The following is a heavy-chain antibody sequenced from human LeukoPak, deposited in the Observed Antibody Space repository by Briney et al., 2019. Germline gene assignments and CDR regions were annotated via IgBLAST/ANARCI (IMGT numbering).Heavy chain of an antibody. J-gene: IGHJ5*02. CDR3: ARDPVTYHYDSSGYPSANWFDP. CDR2: ISAYNGNT. Sequence: GASVKVSCKTSGYTFTSYGITWVRQAPGQGLEWMGWISAYNGNTNYAQKFQGRVTMTTDTSTRTAYMELRSLRYDDTAVYYCARDPVTYHYDSSGYPSANWFDPWGQGTLVTVSS. CDR1: GYTFTSYG. V-gene: IGHV1-18*01. D-gene: IGHD3-22*01.